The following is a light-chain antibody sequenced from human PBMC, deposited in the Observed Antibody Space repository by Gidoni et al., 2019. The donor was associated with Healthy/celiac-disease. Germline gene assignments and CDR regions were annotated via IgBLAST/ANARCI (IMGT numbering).Light chain of an antibody. CDR1: QSVSSH. J-gene: IGKJ5*01. V-gene: IGKV3-15*01. CDR3: QQYNNWPPIT. CDR2: GAS. Sequence: ERVMTQSQATLSVSPGERATLSGRACQSVSSHLAWYQQTPGQAPRLLIYGASTRATGIPARFSGSGSGTEFSLTISRLQSEDFSVYYCQQYNNWPPITFGQGTRLEIK.